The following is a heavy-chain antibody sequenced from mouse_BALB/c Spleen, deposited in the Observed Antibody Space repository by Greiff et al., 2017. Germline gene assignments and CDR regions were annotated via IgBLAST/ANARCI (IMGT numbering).Heavy chain of an antibody. V-gene: IGHV5-17*02. J-gene: IGHJ2*01. Sequence: EVKLVESGGGLVQPGGSRKLSCAASGFTFSSFGMHWVRQAPEKGLEWVAYISSGSSTIYYADTVKGRFTISRDNPKNTLFLQMTSLRSEDTAMYYCARRSDTTFDYWGQGTTLTVSS. CDR1: GFTFSSFG. CDR3: ARRSDTTFDY. D-gene: IGHD2-12*01. CDR2: ISSGSSTI.